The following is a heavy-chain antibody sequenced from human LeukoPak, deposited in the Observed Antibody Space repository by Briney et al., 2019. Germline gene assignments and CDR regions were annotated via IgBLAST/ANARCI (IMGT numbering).Heavy chain of an antibody. V-gene: IGHV3-53*01. CDR3: ARVNSERRNYYGMDV. D-gene: IGHD4-23*01. CDR1: GFTVSSNY. Sequence: GGSLRLSCAASGFTVSSNYMSWVRQAPGKGLEWVSVIYSGGSTYYADSVKGRFTISRDNSMNTLYLQMNSLRAEDTAVYYCARVNSERRNYYGMDVWGKGTTVTVSS. J-gene: IGHJ6*04. CDR2: IYSGGST.